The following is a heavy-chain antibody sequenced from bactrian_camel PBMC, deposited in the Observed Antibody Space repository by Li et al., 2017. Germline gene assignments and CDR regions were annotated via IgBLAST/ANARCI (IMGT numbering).Heavy chain of an antibody. CDR2: IYSDGSRT. Sequence: HVQLVESGGGLVQPGGSLRLSCAASGFTFSSYYMSWVRQAPGKGLEWVSSIYSDGSRTYYTDSVEGRFIISRDDAKNTLYLQLNSLKIEDTAMYYCTKGMYDSWLSDFWGQGTQVTVS. D-gene: IGHD1*01. V-gene: IGHV3S5*01. CDR3: TKGMYDSWLSDF. CDR1: GFTFSSYY. J-gene: IGHJ4*01.